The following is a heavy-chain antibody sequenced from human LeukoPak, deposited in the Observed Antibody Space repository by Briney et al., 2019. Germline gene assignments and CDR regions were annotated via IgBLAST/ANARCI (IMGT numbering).Heavy chain of an antibody. V-gene: IGHV1-46*01. CDR3: ARDYAGGDYGDYFDY. CDR1: GYTFTDYY. CDR2: INPSGGST. Sequence: GASVKVSCKASGYTFTDYYMHWVRQAPGQGLEWMGIINPSGGSTSYAQKFQGRVTMTRDTSTSTVYMELSSLRSEDTAVYYCARDYAGGDYGDYFDYWGQGTLVTVSS. D-gene: IGHD4-17*01. J-gene: IGHJ4*02.